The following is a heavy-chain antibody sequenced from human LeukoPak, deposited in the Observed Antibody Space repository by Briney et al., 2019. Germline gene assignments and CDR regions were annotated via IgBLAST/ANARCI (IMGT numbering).Heavy chain of an antibody. CDR1: VVSISNHY. J-gene: IGHJ4*02. CDR2: IYYTGNT. Sequence: SETLSLTCTVSVVSISNHYSSWIRQPPGKGLEWIGYIYYTGNTNYNPSLKSRVTISEDTSKNQVSLELSSVTATDTAVYYCVRHSRVVAFNYWGQGNLVTVSS. D-gene: IGHD2-15*01. CDR3: VRHSRVVAFNY. V-gene: IGHV4-59*08.